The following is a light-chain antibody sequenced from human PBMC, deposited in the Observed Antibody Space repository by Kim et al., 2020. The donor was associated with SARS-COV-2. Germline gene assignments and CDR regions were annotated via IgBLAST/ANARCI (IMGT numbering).Light chain of an antibody. CDR2: AAS. J-gene: IGKJ5*01. CDR3: QQSYTTPSIT. Sequence: VGDRVTITCRASESISSYLNWYQQKPGKAPKLLIYAASSLQSGVPSRFSGSGSGTDFTLTITSLQPEDFATYYCQQSYTTPSITFGQGTRLEIK. V-gene: IGKV1-39*01. CDR1: ESISSY.